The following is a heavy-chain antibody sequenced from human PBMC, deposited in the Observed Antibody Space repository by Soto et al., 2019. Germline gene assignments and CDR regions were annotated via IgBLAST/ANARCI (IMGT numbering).Heavy chain of an antibody. CDR3: ARKQAGYFYGIDY. CDR2: IYDSGST. V-gene: IGHV4-31*03. D-gene: IGHD3-10*01. Sequence: SETLSLTCTVSGGSITSGGYYWSWIRQHPGKGLEWLGYIYDSGSTFYNPSLKSRITLSVGTSKNQFSLKLSSVTVADTAVYFCARKQAGYFYGIDYWGQGTLVTVSS. CDR1: GGSITSGGYY. J-gene: IGHJ4*02.